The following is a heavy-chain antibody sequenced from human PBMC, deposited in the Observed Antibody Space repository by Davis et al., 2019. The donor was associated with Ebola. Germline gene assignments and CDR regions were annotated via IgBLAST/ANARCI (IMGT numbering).Heavy chain of an antibody. CDR3: ARVSFIAVVVIDY. J-gene: IGHJ4*02. V-gene: IGHV1-2*06. CDR2: INPNSGGT. Sequence: ASVKVSCKASGYTFTGYYMHWVRQAPGQGLEWMGRINPNSGGTNYAQKFQGRVTMTRDTSISTAYMELSRLRSDDTAVYYCARVSFIAVVVIDYWGQGTLVTVSS. D-gene: IGHD6-19*01. CDR1: GYTFTGYY.